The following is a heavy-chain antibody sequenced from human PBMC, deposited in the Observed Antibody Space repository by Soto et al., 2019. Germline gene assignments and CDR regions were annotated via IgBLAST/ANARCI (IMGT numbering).Heavy chain of an antibody. V-gene: IGHV3-30*18. CDR1: GFTFSSYG. J-gene: IGHJ3*02. CDR2: ISYDGSNK. Sequence: GGSLRLSCAASGFTFSSYGMHWVRQAPGKGLEWVAVISYDGSNKYYADSVKGRFTISRDNSKNTLYLQMTSLRAEDTAVYYWANFEGVDIVPTFIVRGDFFNMGGQGKRVTVS. D-gene: IGHD5-12*01. CDR3: ANFEGVDIVPTFIVRGDFFNM.